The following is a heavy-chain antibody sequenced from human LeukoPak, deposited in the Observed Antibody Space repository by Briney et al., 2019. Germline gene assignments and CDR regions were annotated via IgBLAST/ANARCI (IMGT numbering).Heavy chain of an antibody. CDR3: ARLVAAYPSFRYAFDI. Sequence: SETLSLTCAVYGGSFSGYYWSWIRQPPGKGLEWIGEINHSGSTNYNPSLKSRVTISVDTSKNQFSLKLSSVTAADTAVYYCARLVAAYPSFRYAFDIWGQGTMVTVSS. D-gene: IGHD1-26*01. CDR1: GGSFSGYY. V-gene: IGHV4-34*01. CDR2: INHSGST. J-gene: IGHJ3*02.